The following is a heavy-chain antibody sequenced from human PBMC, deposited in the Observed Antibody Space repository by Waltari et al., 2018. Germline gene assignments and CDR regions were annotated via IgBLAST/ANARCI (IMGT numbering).Heavy chain of an antibody. CDR2: INPNSGGT. J-gene: IGHJ5*02. CDR1: GYTFTGYY. V-gene: IGHV1-2*06. CDR3: ARLRGLRFSQSTRSGAGLGWFDP. Sequence: QVQLVQSGAEVKKPGASVKVSCKASGYTFTGYYMHWVRQAPGQGLEWMGRINPNSGGTNYAQKFQGRVTMTRDTSISTAYMELSRLRSDDTAVYYCARLRGLRFSQSTRSGAGLGWFDPWGQGTLVTVSS. D-gene: IGHD3-3*01.